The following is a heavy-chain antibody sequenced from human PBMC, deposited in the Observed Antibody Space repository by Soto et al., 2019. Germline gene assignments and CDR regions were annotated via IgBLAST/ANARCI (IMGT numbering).Heavy chain of an antibody. J-gene: IGHJ5*02. CDR3: GWSGANWVGP. Sequence: EVQLVESGGGFVKPGGSLRLSCATSGFPFSGAWMTWVRQAPGKGLEWVGRIKSGGTTDYAAPVKGRFTISRDDSKSTLYLQMNSLEIEDTAIYHCGWSGANWVGPWGQGTLVTVSS. V-gene: IGHV3-15*01. CDR2: IKSGGTT. CDR1: GFPFSGAW. D-gene: IGHD3-3*01.